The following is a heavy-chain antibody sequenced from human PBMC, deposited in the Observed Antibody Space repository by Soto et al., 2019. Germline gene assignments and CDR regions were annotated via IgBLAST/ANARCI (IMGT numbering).Heavy chain of an antibody. D-gene: IGHD2-2*01. J-gene: IGHJ4*02. CDR2: MIPFFGTA. V-gene: IGHV1-69*01. Sequence: QVQLVQSGAEVKKPGSSVKVSCRASGGTFSNYAISWVRQAPGRGLEWMGGMIPFFGTANYAQKFKGRVTISADESTTTDYMEVSRLRSEDTAVYYCARLGPRYCSRVSCPWYFDYWGQGTPVTGSS. CDR3: ARLGPRYCSRVSCPWYFDY. CDR1: GGTFSNYA.